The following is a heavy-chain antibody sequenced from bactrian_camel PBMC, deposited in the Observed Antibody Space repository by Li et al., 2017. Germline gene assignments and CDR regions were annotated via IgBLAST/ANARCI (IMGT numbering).Heavy chain of an antibody. J-gene: IGHJ4*01. CDR1: GFTFSNSD. V-gene: IGHV3S40*01. CDR2: ISSSGGSAT. Sequence: VQLVESGGGLVQPGGSLRLSCAASGFTFSNSDMSWVRQAPGKGLEWVSTISSSGGSATTYADSVKGRFTISRDNAKNTEYLQMNSLKPEDTAVYYCVRKVGGSWYDWGQGTQVTVS. CDR3: VRKVGGSWYD. D-gene: IGHD6*01.